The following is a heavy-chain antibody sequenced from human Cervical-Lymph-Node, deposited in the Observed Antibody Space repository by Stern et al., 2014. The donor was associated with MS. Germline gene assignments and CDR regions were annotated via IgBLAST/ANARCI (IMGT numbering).Heavy chain of an antibody. J-gene: IGHJ2*01. CDR3: ARGVTAVTNYVPNWCFDL. V-gene: IGHV4-39*02. CDR1: GASITNRDY. Sequence: QLQLQESGPGLVKPSETLSLTCTVSGASITNRDYWGWIRQPPGKGLEWIGSVYYSGITYYRPSLKSRAAISIDTSRTQFSLRLTSVTATDTAVYFCARGVTAVTNYVPNWCFDLWGRGTLVTVSS. CDR2: VYYSGIT. D-gene: IGHD4-11*01.